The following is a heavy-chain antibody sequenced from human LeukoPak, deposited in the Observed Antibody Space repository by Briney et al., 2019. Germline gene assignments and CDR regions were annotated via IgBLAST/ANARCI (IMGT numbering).Heavy chain of an antibody. D-gene: IGHD6-19*01. CDR1: GYTFTGYY. J-gene: IGHJ4*02. Sequence: ASVKVSCKASGYTFTGYYMHWVRQAPGQSLEWMGWITTGRGETRYSQEFQRRITFTRDTSASTVYMDLSDLRSEDTAVYYCARGGKQWRGGDYFDSWGQGTLVAVSS. V-gene: IGHV1-3*03. CDR3: ARGGKQWRGGDYFDS. CDR2: ITTGRGET.